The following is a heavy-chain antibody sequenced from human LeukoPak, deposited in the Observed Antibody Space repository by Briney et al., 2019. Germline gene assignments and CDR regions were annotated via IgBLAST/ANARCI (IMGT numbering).Heavy chain of an antibody. CDR3: AKDGGPPHVLRYSRGMDV. D-gene: IGHD3-9*01. CDR1: GFTFSSYS. J-gene: IGHJ6*02. Sequence: GGSLRLSCAASGFTFSSYSMNWVRQAPGRGLEWVSSISGSSSYIYYADSVKGRFTISRDNAKNSLYLQMNSLRPEDTAVYYCAKDGGPPHVLRYSRGMDVWGQGTMVTVSS. CDR2: ISGSSSYI. V-gene: IGHV3-21*04.